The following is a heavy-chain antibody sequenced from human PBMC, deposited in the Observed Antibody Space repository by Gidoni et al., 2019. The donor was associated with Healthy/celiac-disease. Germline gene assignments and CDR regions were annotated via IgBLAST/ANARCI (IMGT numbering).Heavy chain of an antibody. CDR3: ARARDVAPLIFYYFDY. D-gene: IGHD2-21*01. CDR2: IIPIFGTA. J-gene: IGHJ4*02. V-gene: IGHV1-69*06. CDR1: GGTFSSYA. Sequence: QVQLVQSGAEVKKPGSSVKVSCKASGGTFSSYAISWLRQAPGQGLEWMGGIIPIFGTANYEQKFQGRVTITADKSTSTAYMELSSLRSEDTAVYYCARARDVAPLIFYYFDYWGQGTLVTVSS.